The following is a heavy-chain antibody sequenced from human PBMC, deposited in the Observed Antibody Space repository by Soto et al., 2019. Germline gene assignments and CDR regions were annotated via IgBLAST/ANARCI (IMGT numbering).Heavy chain of an antibody. CDR2: IYSDGTT. Sequence: GGSLRLSCAASGFTVSSNYMSWVRQAPGKGLEWVSIIYSDGTTYYADSVKGRFTISRDNSKNTLYLQMNSLRAEDTAVYYCARSKGELWSGYSKYYFDHWGQGTLVKVSS. V-gene: IGHV3-53*01. D-gene: IGHD3-3*01. CDR1: GFTVSSNY. CDR3: ARSKGELWSGYSKYYFDH. J-gene: IGHJ4*02.